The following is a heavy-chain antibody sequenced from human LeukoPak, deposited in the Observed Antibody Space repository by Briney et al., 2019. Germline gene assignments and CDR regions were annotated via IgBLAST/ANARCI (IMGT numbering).Heavy chain of an antibody. CDR3: AREGLIAVAGTSWFDP. CDR2: ISSSGSTI. D-gene: IGHD6-19*01. J-gene: IGHJ5*02. Sequence: GGSLRLSCAASGFTFSDYYMSWIRQAPGKGLEWVSYISSSGSTIYYADSVKGRFTISRDNAKNSLYLQMNSLRAEDTAVYYCAREGLIAVAGTSWFDPWGQGTLVTVSS. CDR1: GFTFSDYY. V-gene: IGHV3-11*01.